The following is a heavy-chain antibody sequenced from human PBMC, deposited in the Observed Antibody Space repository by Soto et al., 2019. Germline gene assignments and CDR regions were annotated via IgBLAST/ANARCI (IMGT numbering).Heavy chain of an antibody. CDR1: GGSISSGGYY. D-gene: IGHD6-19*01. V-gene: IGHV4-31*03. CDR2: IYYSGST. J-gene: IGHJ6*02. Sequence: PLETLSLTCTVSGGSISSGGYYWSWIRQHPGKGLEWIGYIYYSGSTYYNPSLKSRVTISVDTSKNQFSLKLSSVTAADTAVYYCARDRMSSSGWSRYYYYGMDVWGQGTTVTVSS. CDR3: ARDRMSSSGWSRYYYYGMDV.